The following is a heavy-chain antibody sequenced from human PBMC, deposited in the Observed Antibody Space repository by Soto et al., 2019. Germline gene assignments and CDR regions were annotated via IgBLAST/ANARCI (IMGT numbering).Heavy chain of an antibody. Sequence: GGSLRLSCAASGFTFSSYAMSWVRQAPGKGLEWVSAISGSGGSTYYADSVKGRFTISRDNSKNTLYLQMNSLRAEDTAVYYCASDTVGAGTPPTPYYFDYWGQGTLVTVSS. J-gene: IGHJ4*02. CDR2: ISGSGGST. V-gene: IGHV3-23*01. D-gene: IGHD1-26*01. CDR3: ASDTVGAGTPPTPYYFDY. CDR1: GFTFSSYA.